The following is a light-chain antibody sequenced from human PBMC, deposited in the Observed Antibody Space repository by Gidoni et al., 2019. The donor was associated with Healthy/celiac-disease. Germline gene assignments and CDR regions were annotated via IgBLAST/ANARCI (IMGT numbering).Light chain of an antibody. CDR2: DAS. CDR1: QSVSSY. CDR3: QQRSNWRLT. J-gene: IGKJ4*01. Sequence: EIVLPQSPATLSLSPGERATLSCRASQSVSSYLAWYQQKPGQAPRLLIYDASNRATGIPARFSGSGSETDFTLTISSLEPEDFAVYYCQQRSNWRLTFGGGTKVEIK. V-gene: IGKV3-11*01.